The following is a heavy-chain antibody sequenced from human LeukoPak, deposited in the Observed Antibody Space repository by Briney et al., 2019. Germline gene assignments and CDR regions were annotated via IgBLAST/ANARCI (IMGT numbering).Heavy chain of an antibody. V-gene: IGHV4-4*07. J-gene: IGHJ6*03. Sequence: PSETLSLTCTVSGGSISSYYWSWIRQPAGKGLEWIGRIYTSGSTNYNPSLKSRVTMSVDTSKNQFSLKLSSVTAADTAEYYCARGKLYWSGYYTTHYYYMDVWGKGTTVTVSS. D-gene: IGHD3-3*01. CDR1: GGSISSYY. CDR2: IYTSGST. CDR3: ARGKLYWSGYYTTHYYYMDV.